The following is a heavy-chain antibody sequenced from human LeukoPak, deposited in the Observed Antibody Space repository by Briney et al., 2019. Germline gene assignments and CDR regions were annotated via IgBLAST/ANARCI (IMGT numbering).Heavy chain of an antibody. CDR1: NYTFTNYG. V-gene: IGHV1-18*01. CDR2: ISPSKGNP. J-gene: IGHJ5*01. D-gene: IGHD2-2*01. Sequence: ASVKVSCKAVNYTFTNYGIIWVRQAPGQGLEWMGWISPSKGNPKYAQNFQGRVTMTTDTSSNAAFMELRSLRSDDTAMYFCARGGGRCQLLLGGWFDSWGQGTLVTVSA. CDR3: ARGGGRCQLLLGGWFDS.